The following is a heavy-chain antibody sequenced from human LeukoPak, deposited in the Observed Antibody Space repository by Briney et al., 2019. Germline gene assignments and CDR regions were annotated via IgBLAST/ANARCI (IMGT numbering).Heavy chain of an antibody. J-gene: IGHJ4*02. CDR3: TYDPYYYDSSSYFDY. CDR1: GFTFGDYA. V-gene: IGHV3-49*03. Sequence: GGSLRLSCTASGFTFGDYAMSWFRQAPGKGLEWVGFIRSKAYGGTTEYAASVKGRFTISRDDSKSIAYLQMNSLKTEDTAVYYCTYDPYYYDSSSYFDYWGQGTLVTVSS. D-gene: IGHD3-22*01. CDR2: IRSKAYGGTT.